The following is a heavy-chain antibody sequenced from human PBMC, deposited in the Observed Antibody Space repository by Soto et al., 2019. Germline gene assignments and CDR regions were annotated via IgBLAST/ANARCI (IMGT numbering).Heavy chain of an antibody. V-gene: IGHV1-18*04. CDR2: ISGKNGNT. Sequence: QVQLVQSGVEVKKPGSSVKVSCKASGYTFISHGISWVRQAPGQEPEWMGWISGKNGNTNYAQKLQGRVTLTTDTSTSKAYMELRSLRSDDTAVYYCARVSSSIVVVPDYGMDVWGQGTTVTVSS. CDR1: GYTFISHG. CDR3: ARVSSSIVVVPDYGMDV. D-gene: IGHD2-15*01. J-gene: IGHJ6*02.